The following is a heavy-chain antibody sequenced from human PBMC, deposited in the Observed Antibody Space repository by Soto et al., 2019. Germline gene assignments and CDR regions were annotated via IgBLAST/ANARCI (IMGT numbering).Heavy chain of an antibody. CDR3: ARRTPGGSETYYNSWFEP. CDR1: VVSFSGYS. D-gene: IGHD3-10*01. V-gene: IGHV4-34*01. Sequence: SETLSLTCAFYVVSFSGYSWTCIRHPPGRWLEWIGEINHSITTNYNPSLKSRVTISVDTSKNQFSLKLSSVTAADTAVYYCARRTPGGSETYYNSWFEPWGQGTLVTVSS. J-gene: IGHJ5*02. CDR2: INHSITT.